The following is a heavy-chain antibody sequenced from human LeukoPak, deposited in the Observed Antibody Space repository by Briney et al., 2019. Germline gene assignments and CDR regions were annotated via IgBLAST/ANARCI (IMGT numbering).Heavy chain of an antibody. V-gene: IGHV4-59*01. CDR2: IYYSGST. Sequence: SETLSLTCIVSGGSISSYYWSWIRQPPGKGLEWIGYIYYSGSTHYNPSLKSRVTISVDTSKNQFSLKLSSVTAADTAVYYCVATFAYYDFWSGSNMDVWGKGTTVTVSS. CDR3: VATFAYYDFWSGSNMDV. J-gene: IGHJ6*03. CDR1: GGSISSYY. D-gene: IGHD3-3*01.